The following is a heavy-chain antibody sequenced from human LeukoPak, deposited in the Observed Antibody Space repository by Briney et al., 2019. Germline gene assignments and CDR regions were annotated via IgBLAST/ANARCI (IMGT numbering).Heavy chain of an antibody. CDR1: GFTFSSYS. CDR2: ISTSSSYI. D-gene: IGHD3-22*01. V-gene: IGHV3-21*04. Sequence: PGGSLRLSCAASGFTFSSYSMNWVRQAPGKGLEWVSSISTSSSYIYYADSVKGRFSISRDNSKNTLYLQMNSLRVEDTAVYYCAKGSGDSSGYYYVYYYYYMDAWGKGTMVTVSS. CDR3: AKGSGDSSGYYYVYYYYYMDA. J-gene: IGHJ6*03.